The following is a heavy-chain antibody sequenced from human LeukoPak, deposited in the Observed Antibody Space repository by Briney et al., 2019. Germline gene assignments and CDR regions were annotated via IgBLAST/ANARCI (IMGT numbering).Heavy chain of an antibody. CDR3: ARIRNSYGLGTFDY. V-gene: IGHV2-70*11. CDR1: GFSLSTSGMC. D-gene: IGHD5-18*01. J-gene: IGHJ4*02. CDR2: IDWDDDK. Sequence: ESGPTLVNPTQTLTLTCTFSGFSLSTSGMCVSWIRQPPGRALEWFARIDWDDDKYYSTSLKTRLTISKDTSKNQVVLTMTNMDPVDTATYYCARIRNSYGLGTFDYWGQGTLVTVSS.